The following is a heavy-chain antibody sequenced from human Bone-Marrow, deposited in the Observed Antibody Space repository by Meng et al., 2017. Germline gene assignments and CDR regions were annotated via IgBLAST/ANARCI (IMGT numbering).Heavy chain of an antibody. Sequence: SETLSLTFAVHGGSFSGYYWSWIRQPPGKGLEWIGEINHSGSTNYNPSLKSRVTISVDTSKNQFSLKLSSVTAADTAVYYCARDPSCDSSGFAYPDAFDIWGQGTRVTVSS. CDR1: GGSFSGYY. CDR2: INHSGST. D-gene: IGHD3-22*01. V-gene: IGHV4-34*01. CDR3: ARDPSCDSSGFAYPDAFDI. J-gene: IGHJ3*02.